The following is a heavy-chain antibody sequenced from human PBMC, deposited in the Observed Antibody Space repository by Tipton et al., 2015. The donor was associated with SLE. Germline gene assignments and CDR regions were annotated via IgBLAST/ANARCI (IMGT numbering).Heavy chain of an antibody. Sequence: TLSLTCTVSGDSIRSSAYSWAWIRQPPGRGLEWIGSLSYGGSTYYNPSLKSRVTMSIDTSKNQFSLKLSSVTAVDTAVYYCARTFYGGGDAFDIWGQGTMVTVSS. V-gene: IGHV4-39*07. J-gene: IGHJ3*02. CDR3: ARTFYGGGDAFDI. D-gene: IGHD4-23*01. CDR2: LSYGGST. CDR1: GDSIRSSAYS.